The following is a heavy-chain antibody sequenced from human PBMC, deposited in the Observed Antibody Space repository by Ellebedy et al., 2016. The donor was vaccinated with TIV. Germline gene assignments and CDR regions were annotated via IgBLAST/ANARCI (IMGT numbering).Heavy chain of an antibody. D-gene: IGHD2-15*01. Sequence: PGGSLRLSCAVSGLTFFNFDYYTMHWVRQAPRKGLAWVAGISRNSGNIDYVDSVRGRFTNSSDNAQNSLYLQMDGLGAEETAFYYCKRGCCSGGSCYYFDHWGQGTRVTVSS. CDR3: KRGCCSGGSCYYFDH. CDR1: GLTFFNFDYYT. J-gene: IGHJ4*02. V-gene: IGHV3-9*01. CDR2: ISRNSGNI.